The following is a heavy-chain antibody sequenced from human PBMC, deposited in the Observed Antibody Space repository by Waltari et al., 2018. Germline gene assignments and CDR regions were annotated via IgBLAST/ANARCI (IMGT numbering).Heavy chain of an antibody. V-gene: IGHV4-38-2*02. Sequence: QVQLQESGPGLVKPSETLSLTCTVAGLSIRCGFDWGWIRQSPGRGMAWIGSLYHSGDIYYNPSLQSGIILSRDTSKNQFSLKLSSVTAADTAVYYCVRRFWDGRYYRDAWGQGILVTVSS. J-gene: IGHJ5*02. CDR3: VRRFWDGRYYRDA. CDR2: LYHSGDI. CDR1: GLSIRCGFD. D-gene: IGHD3-22*01.